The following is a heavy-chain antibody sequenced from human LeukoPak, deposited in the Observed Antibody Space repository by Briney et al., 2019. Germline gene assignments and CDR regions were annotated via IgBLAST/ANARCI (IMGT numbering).Heavy chain of an antibody. V-gene: IGHV3-23*01. CDR2: INNSGTDT. CDR1: GFTFSSYA. J-gene: IGHJ4*02. D-gene: IGHD4-17*01. CDR3: AAAVNTGRAEHY. Sequence: GGSLRLSCAASGFTFSSYAMTWVPQAPGKGLEWVSSINNSGTDTYYEDSVKGRFTISRDNSKNTLFLHINSLSAEDTAVYYCAAAVNTGRAEHYWGQGTLVTVSS.